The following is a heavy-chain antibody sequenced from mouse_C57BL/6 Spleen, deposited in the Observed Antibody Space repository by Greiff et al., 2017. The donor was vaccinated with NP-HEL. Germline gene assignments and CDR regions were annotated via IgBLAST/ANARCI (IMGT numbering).Heavy chain of an antibody. CDR1: GFTFSDYG. CDR3: ARPYYSNYVGFAY. V-gene: IGHV5-17*01. CDR2: ISSGSSTI. Sequence: EVKLVESGGGLVKPGGSLKLSCAASGFTFSDYGMHWVRQAPEKGLEWVAYISSGSSTIYYADTVKGRFTISRDNAKNTLFLQMTSLRSEDTAMYYCARPYYSNYVGFAYWGQGTLVTVSA. J-gene: IGHJ3*01. D-gene: IGHD2-5*01.